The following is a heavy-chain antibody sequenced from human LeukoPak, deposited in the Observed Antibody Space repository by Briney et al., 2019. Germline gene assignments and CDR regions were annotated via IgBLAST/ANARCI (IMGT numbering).Heavy chain of an antibody. CDR1: GDSLRSSNW. CDR2: IYHSGTT. J-gene: IGHJ4*02. D-gene: IGHD2-2*01. V-gene: IGHV4-4*02. Sequence: SETLSLTCAVSGDSLRSSNWWSWVRQPPGKGLEWIGEIYHSGTTNYNPSLKSRVTKSMDTSKNQFSLNLRSVTAADTAVYYCANKVYCSTTSCYHAGFWGQGTLVTVSS. CDR3: ANKVYCSTTSCYHAGF.